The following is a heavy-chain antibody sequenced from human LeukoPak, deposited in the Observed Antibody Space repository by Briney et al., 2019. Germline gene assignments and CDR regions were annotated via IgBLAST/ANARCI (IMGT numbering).Heavy chain of an antibody. CDR3: ARDPFLIVGASGHFDY. CDR2: ITSSSTYI. CDR1: GFTFSSYG. Sequence: PGGSLRLSCAASGFTFSSYGMSWVRQAPGKGLEWVSSITSSSTYIFYTDSVEGRFTISRDNADNSLHLQMNSLRAEDTAVYYCARDPFLIVGASGHFDYWGQGALVTVPS. J-gene: IGHJ4*02. D-gene: IGHD1-26*01. V-gene: IGHV3-21*01.